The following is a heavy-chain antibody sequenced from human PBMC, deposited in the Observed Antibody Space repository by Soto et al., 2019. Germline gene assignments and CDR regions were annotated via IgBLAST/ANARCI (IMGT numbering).Heavy chain of an antibody. Sequence: QVQLVESGGGLVKPGGSLRLSCVASGFTFSDYYMSWIRQAPGKGLEWVSYISSSSSYTNYADSVKGRFTISRDNAKNSLYLQMNSLRAEATAVYYCARDHHRYSGYDYVDYWGQGTLVTVSS. CDR3: ARDHHRYSGYDYVDY. V-gene: IGHV3-11*05. CDR2: ISSSSSYT. J-gene: IGHJ4*02. CDR1: GFTFSDYY. D-gene: IGHD5-12*01.